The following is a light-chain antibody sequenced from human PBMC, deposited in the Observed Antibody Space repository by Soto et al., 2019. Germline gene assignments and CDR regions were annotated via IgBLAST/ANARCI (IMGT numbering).Light chain of an antibody. J-gene: IGKJ1*01. V-gene: IGKV1-5*03. CDR2: KAS. CDR3: QQYHSYSPT. CDR1: QSISSW. Sequence: DIQMTQSPSALSASVGDRVTITCRASQSISSWLAWYQQKPGKAPKLLIYKASSLESGVPSRFSGSGSGTDFTLTISSLQPDDFATYYCQQYHSYSPTFGQGTKVEIK.